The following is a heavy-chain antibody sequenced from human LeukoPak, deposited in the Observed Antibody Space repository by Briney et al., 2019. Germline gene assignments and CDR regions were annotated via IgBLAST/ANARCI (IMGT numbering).Heavy chain of an antibody. CDR3: ARLLRVGYCSTTTCNWFDP. Sequence: SETLSLTCAVYGGSLSAYYWTWIRQPPGKGLEWIGEINHGGSTNYNPSLKSRVTISIDTSKNQFSLKLSSVTAADTAVYYCARLLRVGYCSTTTCNWFDPWGQGTLVTVSS. J-gene: IGHJ5*02. D-gene: IGHD2-2*03. CDR1: GGSLSAYY. V-gene: IGHV4-34*01. CDR2: INHGGST.